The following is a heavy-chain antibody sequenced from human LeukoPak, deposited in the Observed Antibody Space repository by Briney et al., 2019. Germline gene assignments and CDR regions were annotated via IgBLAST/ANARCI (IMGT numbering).Heavy chain of an antibody. CDR1: GGSISSYY. CDR2: IYYSGST. D-gene: IGHD3-10*01. CDR3: ARAMVRGHILGD. Sequence: SETLSLTCTVSGGSISSYYWSWIRQPPGKGLEWIGYIYYSGSTNYNPSLKSRVTMSVDTSKNQFSLKLSSVTAADTAVYYCARAMVRGHILGDWGQGTLVT. J-gene: IGHJ4*02. V-gene: IGHV4-59*01.